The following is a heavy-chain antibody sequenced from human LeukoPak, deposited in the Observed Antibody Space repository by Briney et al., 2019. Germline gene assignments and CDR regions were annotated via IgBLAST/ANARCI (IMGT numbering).Heavy chain of an antibody. J-gene: IGHJ4*02. CDR2: ISSSSSTI. D-gene: IGHD3-22*01. CDR3: AREALYYDRTFDY. V-gene: IGHV3-48*01. CDR1: GFTFSSYS. Sequence: PGGSLRLSCAASGFTFSSYSMNWVRQAPGKGLEWVSYISSSSSTIYYADSVKGRFTISRDNAKNSLYLQMNSLRAEDTAVYYCAREALYYDRTFDYWGQGTLVTVSS.